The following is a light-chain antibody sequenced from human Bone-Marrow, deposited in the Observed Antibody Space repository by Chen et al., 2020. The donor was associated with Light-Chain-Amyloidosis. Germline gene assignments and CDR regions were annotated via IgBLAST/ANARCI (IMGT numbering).Light chain of an antibody. V-gene: IGLV3-21*02. J-gene: IGLJ3*02. Sequence: SYVLTQPSSVAVAPGQTATTACGGDNIGSTRVHWYQQTPGQAPPLFVYDDSDRPSGIPERLSGSNSGNTATLTISRVEAGDEADYYCQVWDRSSDRPVFGGGTKLTVL. CDR2: DDS. CDR1: NIGSTR. CDR3: QVWDRSSDRPV.